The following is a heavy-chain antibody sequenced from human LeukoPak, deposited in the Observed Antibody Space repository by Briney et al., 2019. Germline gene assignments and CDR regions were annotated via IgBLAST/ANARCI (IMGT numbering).Heavy chain of an antibody. CDR2: IWYDGSNK. Sequence: PGRSRRLSCAASGFTFRSYGMHWVRQAPGKGLQWVAVIWYDGSNKYYADSVKGRFTISRDNSKNTLSLQMNSLRAEDTAVYYCARELPPLEKYYFDYWGQGTLVTVSS. V-gene: IGHV3-33*01. CDR3: ARELPPLEKYYFDY. J-gene: IGHJ4*02. D-gene: IGHD3-3*01. CDR1: GFTFRSYG.